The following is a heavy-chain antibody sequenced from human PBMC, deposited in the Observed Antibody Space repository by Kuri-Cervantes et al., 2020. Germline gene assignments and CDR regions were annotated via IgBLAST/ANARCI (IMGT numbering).Heavy chain of an antibody. CDR2: IYYSGGT. D-gene: IGHD6-19*01. Sequence: SETLSLTCTVSGGSISSYYWSWIRQPPGKGLEWIGYIYYSGGTNYKPSLKSRVAISVDTSKNQFSLKLSSVTAADTAVYYCARFVYRSGYPAHYGMDDWGQGTTVTVSS. CDR1: GGSISSYY. J-gene: IGHJ6*01. CDR3: ARFVYRSGYPAHYGMDD. V-gene: IGHV4-59*01.